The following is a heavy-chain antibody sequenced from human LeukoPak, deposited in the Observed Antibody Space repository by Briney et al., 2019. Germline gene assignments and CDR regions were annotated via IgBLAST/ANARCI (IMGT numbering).Heavy chain of an antibody. V-gene: IGHV1-46*01. Sequence: GASVKISCKASGFTFTSFYMHWVRQAPGQGLEWMGIINPSGHTTDYTQKFQGRVTMTRDTPTSTVYMELSSLRSDDTAVYYCARGITMVRGVIIMPFYYYYYMDVWGKGTTVTISS. CDR1: GFTFTSFY. CDR3: ARGITMVRGVIIMPFYYYYYMDV. J-gene: IGHJ6*03. D-gene: IGHD3-10*01. CDR2: INPSGHTT.